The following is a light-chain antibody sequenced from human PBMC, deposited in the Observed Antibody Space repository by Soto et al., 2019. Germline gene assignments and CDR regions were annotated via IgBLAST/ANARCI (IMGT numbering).Light chain of an antibody. CDR1: QNINNY. V-gene: IGKV1-33*01. Sequence: DIQMTQSASSLSASVGYRVTITCQASQNINNYLNWYQQKPGRAPKILIYDASNLEAGVPSRFRGSASGTDFTFTISRLKPEDIATYYCQQYENLPTFGQGTRLEIK. CDR2: DAS. CDR3: QQYENLPT. J-gene: IGKJ5*01.